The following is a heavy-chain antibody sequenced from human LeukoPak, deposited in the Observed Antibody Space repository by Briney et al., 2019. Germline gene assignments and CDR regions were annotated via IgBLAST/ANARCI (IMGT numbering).Heavy chain of an antibody. V-gene: IGHV3-21*01. J-gene: IGHJ4*02. Sequence: GGSLRLSCAASGFTFSSYSMNWVRQAPGKGLEWVSSISSSSSYIYYADSVKGRFTISRDNAKNSLYLQMNSLRAEDTAVYYCSRGSYNSGGTSDYWGQGNLVTVSS. CDR3: SRGSYNSGGTSDY. CDR1: GFTFSSYS. D-gene: IGHD2-15*01. CDR2: ISSSSSYI.